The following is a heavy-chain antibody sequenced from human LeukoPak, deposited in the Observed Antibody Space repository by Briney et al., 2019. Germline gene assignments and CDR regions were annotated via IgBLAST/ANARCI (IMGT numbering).Heavy chain of an antibody. CDR1: GFTFSSYW. Sequence: GGSLGLSCVASGFTFSSYWMHWVRQAPGKGLMWVSRMNSDGTFTNYADSVKGGFTISRDNAKNTLYLQMSSLRAEDTAVYFCALVRRVIPKTNDALDMWGQGTMVIVSS. CDR3: ALVRRVIPKTNDALDM. D-gene: IGHD3-10*01. V-gene: IGHV3-74*01. CDR2: MNSDGTFT. J-gene: IGHJ3*02.